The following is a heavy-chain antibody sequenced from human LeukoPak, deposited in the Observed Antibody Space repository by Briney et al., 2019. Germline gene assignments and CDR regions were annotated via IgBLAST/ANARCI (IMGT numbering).Heavy chain of an antibody. CDR2: IYYSGST. CDR3: AGAPNEYYDLWSALYYYYGMDV. CDR1: GGSISSYY. D-gene: IGHD3-3*01. J-gene: IGHJ6*02. Sequence: SETLSLTCTVSGGSISSYYWSWIRQPPGKGLEWIGYIYYSGSTNYNPSLKSRVTISVDTSKNQFSLKLSSVTAADTAVYYCAGAPNEYYDLWSALYYYYGMDVWGQGTTVTVSS. V-gene: IGHV4-59*08.